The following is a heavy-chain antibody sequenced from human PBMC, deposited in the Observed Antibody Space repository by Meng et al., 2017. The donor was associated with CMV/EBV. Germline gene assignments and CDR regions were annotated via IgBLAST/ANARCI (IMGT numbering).Heavy chain of an antibody. Sequence: ASVKVSCKASGYTFTGYYMHWVRQAPGQGLEWMGWINPNSGGTNYAQKFQGRVTMTRDTSIGTAYMELSRLRSDDTAVYYCARETGRSYYYGMDVWGQGTTVTVSS. D-gene: IGHD2-15*01. CDR1: GYTFTGYY. V-gene: IGHV1-2*02. J-gene: IGHJ6*02. CDR2: INPNSGGT. CDR3: ARETGRSYYYGMDV.